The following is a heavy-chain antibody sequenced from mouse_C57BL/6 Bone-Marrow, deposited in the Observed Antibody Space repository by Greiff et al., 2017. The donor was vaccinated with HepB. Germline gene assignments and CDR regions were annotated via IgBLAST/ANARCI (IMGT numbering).Heavy chain of an antibody. J-gene: IGHJ2*01. Sequence: EVMLVESGGGLVKPGGSLKLSCAASGFTFSSYGMSWVRQTPDKRLEWVATISSGGSYTYYPDSVKGRFTISRDNAKNTLYLQMSSLKSEDTAMYYCARQTYYSNHGYFDYWGQGTTLTVSS. CDR3: ARQTYYSNHGYFDY. CDR1: GFTFSSYG. D-gene: IGHD2-5*01. CDR2: ISSGGSYT. V-gene: IGHV5-6*03.